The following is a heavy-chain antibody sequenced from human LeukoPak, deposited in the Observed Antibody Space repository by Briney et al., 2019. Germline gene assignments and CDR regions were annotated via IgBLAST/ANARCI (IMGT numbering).Heavy chain of an antibody. CDR3: ARHDRESTNNRVAGEDAFDI. J-gene: IGHJ3*02. CDR1: GYSFTSYW. CDR2: IYPGDSDT. D-gene: IGHD6-19*01. V-gene: IGHV5-51*01. Sequence: GESLKISCKGSGYSFTSYWIGWVRRMPGKGLEWMGIIYPGDSDTRYSPSFQGQVTISADKSISTAYLQWSSLKASDTAMYYCARHDRESTNNRVAGEDAFDIWGQGTMVTVSS.